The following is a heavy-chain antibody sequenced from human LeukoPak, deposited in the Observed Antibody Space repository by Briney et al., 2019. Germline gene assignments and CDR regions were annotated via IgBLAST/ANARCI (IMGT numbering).Heavy chain of an antibody. Sequence: GGSLRLSCAASGFTFSSYSMNWVRQAPGKGLEWVSSISSSSSYIYYADSVKGRFTISRDNAKNSLYPQMNSLRAEDTAVYYCARGPTYGSRSDFLESWGLGTLVTVSS. D-gene: IGHD3-10*01. CDR3: ARGPTYGSRSDFLES. CDR2: ISSSSSYI. CDR1: GFTFSSYS. J-gene: IGHJ4*02. V-gene: IGHV3-21*01.